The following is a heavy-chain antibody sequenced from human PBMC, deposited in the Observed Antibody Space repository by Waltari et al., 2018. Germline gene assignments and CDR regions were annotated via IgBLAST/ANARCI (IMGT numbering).Heavy chain of an antibody. CDR1: GYTFTGYY. J-gene: IGHJ6*03. CDR2: INPNSDGT. Sequence: QVQLVQSGAEVKKPGASVKVSCQASGYTFTGYYVHWVRQAPGQGREWMGRINPNSDGTNEAKKFQSRVTMSKDTSISTAYMELSRLRSDATAVYYCARDPIAAAGEYYYYYYMDVWGKGTTVTVSS. CDR3: ARDPIAAAGEYYYYYYMDV. D-gene: IGHD6-13*01. V-gene: IGHV1-2*06.